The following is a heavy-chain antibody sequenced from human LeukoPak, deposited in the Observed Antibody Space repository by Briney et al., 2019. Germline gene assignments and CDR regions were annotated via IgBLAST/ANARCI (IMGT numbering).Heavy chain of an antibody. CDR3: AKDPRIQPKKQHAESGDY. Sequence: SETLSLTCTVSGGSISNSSYYWGWIRQPPGKGLEWIGSIYYSGSTYYNPSLKSRVTISVDTSKNQFSLKLSSVTAADTAVYYCAKDPRIQPKKQHAESGDYWGQGILVTVSS. CDR1: GGSISNSSYY. D-gene: IGHD6-13*01. V-gene: IGHV4-39*07. CDR2: IYYSGST. J-gene: IGHJ4*02.